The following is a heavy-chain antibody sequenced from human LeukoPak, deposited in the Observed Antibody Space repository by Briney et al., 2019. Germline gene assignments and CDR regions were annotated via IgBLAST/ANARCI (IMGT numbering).Heavy chain of an antibody. J-gene: IGHJ4*02. V-gene: IGHV4-59*08. CDR1: GGSISSYY. D-gene: IGHD4-17*01. CDR3: ARHPATDNQRRAENDY. Sequence: SETLSLTCTVSGGSISSYYWSWIRQPPGKGLEWIGSIYHSGSTYYNPSLKSRVTISVDTSKNQFTLKLSSVTAADTAVYYCARHPATDNQRRAENDYWGQGTLVTVSS. CDR2: IYHSGST.